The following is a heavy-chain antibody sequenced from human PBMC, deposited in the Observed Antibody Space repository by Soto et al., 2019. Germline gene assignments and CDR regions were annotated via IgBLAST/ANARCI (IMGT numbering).Heavy chain of an antibody. CDR1: GFTFSSYG. Sequence: QVQLVESGGGVVQPGRSLRLSCAASGFTFSSYGMHWVRQAPGKGLEWVAVISYDGSNKYYADSVKGRFTISRDNSKNTLYLQMNSLRAEDTAVYYCAKPDAGWLQLNYFDYWGQGTLVTVSS. D-gene: IGHD5-12*01. CDR3: AKPDAGWLQLNYFDY. CDR2: ISYDGSNK. J-gene: IGHJ4*02. V-gene: IGHV3-30*18.